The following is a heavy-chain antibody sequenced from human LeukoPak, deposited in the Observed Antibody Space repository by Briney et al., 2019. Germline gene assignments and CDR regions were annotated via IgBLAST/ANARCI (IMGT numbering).Heavy chain of an antibody. CDR3: ARDRYPRDYGSGSYYDY. V-gene: IGHV1-69*13. J-gene: IGHJ4*02. D-gene: IGHD3-10*01. CDR2: IIPIFGTA. Sequence: SVKVSCKASGGTFSSYAISWVRQAPGQGLEWMGGIIPIFGTANYAQKFQGRVTITADESTSTAYMELSSLRSEDTAVYYCARDRYPRDYGSGSYYDYWGQGTLVTVSS. CDR1: GGTFSSYA.